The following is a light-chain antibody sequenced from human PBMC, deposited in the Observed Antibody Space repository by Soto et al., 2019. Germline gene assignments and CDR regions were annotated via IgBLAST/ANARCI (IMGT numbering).Light chain of an antibody. CDR1: QSIDSW. CDR2: KAS. CDR3: QPYKFYPIT. V-gene: IGKV1-5*03. Sequence: DIQMTQSPSTLSASVGDRVTITCRASQSIDSWLAWYQQKPGKAPKLLIYKASSLESGVPSRFSCSGSGTEFILTISSLQPDDFATYYCQPYKFYPITFGGGTKVEIK. J-gene: IGKJ4*01.